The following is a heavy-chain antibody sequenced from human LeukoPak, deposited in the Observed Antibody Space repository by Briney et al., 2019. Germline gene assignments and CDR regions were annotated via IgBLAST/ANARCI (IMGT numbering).Heavy chain of an antibody. V-gene: IGHV3-33*06. CDR1: GFTLSSYW. Sequence: PGGCLRLSCAASGFTLSSYWMSCVRQGPGKGLGWGADIWYDGGNKYYADSVNGRVTISRDNSQNTLYLQMNRRRAEETAVYYCGKDYMIFGTVVPDIWGQGTMVTVSS. CDR2: IWYDGGNK. CDR3: GKDYMIFGTVVPDI. J-gene: IGHJ3*02. D-gene: IGHD3/OR15-3a*01.